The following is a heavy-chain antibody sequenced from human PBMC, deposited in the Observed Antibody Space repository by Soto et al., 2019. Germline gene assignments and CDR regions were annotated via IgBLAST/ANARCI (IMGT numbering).Heavy chain of an antibody. CDR2: IRSKAYGGTT. Sequence: GGSLRLSCTASGFTFGDYAMSWFRQAPGKGLEWVGFIRSKAYGGTTEYAASVKGRFTISRDDSKSIAYLQMNSLKTEDTAVYYCTRGSSGWDLNWFDPWGQGTLVTVSS. D-gene: IGHD6-19*01. J-gene: IGHJ5*02. CDR3: TRGSSGWDLNWFDP. V-gene: IGHV3-49*03. CDR1: GFTFGDYA.